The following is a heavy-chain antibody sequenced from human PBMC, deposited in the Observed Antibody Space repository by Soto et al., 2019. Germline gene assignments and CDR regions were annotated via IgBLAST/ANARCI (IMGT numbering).Heavy chain of an antibody. V-gene: IGHV4-30-2*01. CDR1: GGSISSGGYS. D-gene: IGHD3-22*01. CDR3: ARGSSGYPYYFDY. J-gene: IGHJ4*02. Sequence: KPSETLSLTCAVSGGSISSGGYSWSWIRQPPGKGLEWIGYIYHSGSTYYNPSLKSRVTISVDRSKNQFSLKLSSVTAADTAVYYCARGSSGYPYYFDYWGQGTLVTVSS. CDR2: IYHSGST.